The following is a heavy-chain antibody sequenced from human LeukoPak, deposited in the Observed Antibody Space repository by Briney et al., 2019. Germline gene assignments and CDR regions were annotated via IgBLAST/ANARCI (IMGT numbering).Heavy chain of an antibody. CDR3: ARSARELNHLFDY. CDR2: INPNSGGT. CDR1: GYSFTTYA. D-gene: IGHD1-7*01. J-gene: IGHJ4*02. V-gene: IGHV1-2*02. Sequence: GASVKVSCKASGYSFTTYALNWVRQAPGQGLEWMGWINPNSGGTNYAQKFQGRVTMTRDTSISTAYMELSRLRSDDTAVYYCARSARELNHLFDYWGQGTLVTVSS.